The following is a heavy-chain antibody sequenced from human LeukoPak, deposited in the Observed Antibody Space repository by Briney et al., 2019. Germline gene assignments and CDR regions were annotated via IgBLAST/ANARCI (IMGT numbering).Heavy chain of an antibody. CDR1: GYSFTNYW. CDR3: ARQVDAGAFGV. J-gene: IGHJ3*01. CDR2: IYPGDSDT. Sequence: GESLKISCKGSGYSFTNYWIGWVRQMPGKGLEWMGIIYPGDSDTRHNPSLQGQVTISADKSINTAYLQWSSLKASDTAIYYCARQVDAGAFGVWGQGTVLTVSS. V-gene: IGHV5-51*01. D-gene: IGHD2-2*01.